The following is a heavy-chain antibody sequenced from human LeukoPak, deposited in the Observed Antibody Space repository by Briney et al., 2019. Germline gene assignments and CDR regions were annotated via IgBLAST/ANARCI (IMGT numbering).Heavy chain of an antibody. D-gene: IGHD4-17*01. J-gene: IGHJ6*03. V-gene: IGHV3-7*01. CDR1: GFTFSSYW. CDR3: ARGRTTVITQRYYYYYMDV. Sequence: GGSLRLSCAASGFTFSSYWMSWVRQAPGKGLEWVASINQDGSEKYYVDSVKGRFTISRDNAKNSLYLQMNSLRAEDTAAYYCARGRTTVITQRYYYYYMDVWGKGTTVTVSS. CDR2: INQDGSEK.